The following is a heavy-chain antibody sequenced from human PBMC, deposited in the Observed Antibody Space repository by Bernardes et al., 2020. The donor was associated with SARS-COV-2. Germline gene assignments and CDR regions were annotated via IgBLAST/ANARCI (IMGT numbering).Heavy chain of an antibody. CDR1: GVSVSNYC. CDR3: AREVHLGYHHFDL. V-gene: IGHV3-7*01. CDR2: INKDGTKT. Sequence: GRSLRLSCAASGVSVSNYCTSWVCQAPGKGLEWVSNINKDGTKTDYMDTVKDRFTISRDNAKNSLYLQMNSLRAEDTAVYYCAREVHLGYHHFDLWSQGNLLTVSS. D-gene: IGHD3-16*02. J-gene: IGHJ4*02.